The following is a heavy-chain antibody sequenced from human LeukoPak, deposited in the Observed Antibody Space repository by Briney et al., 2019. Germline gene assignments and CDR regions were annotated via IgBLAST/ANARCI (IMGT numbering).Heavy chain of an antibody. CDR2: INHSGST. V-gene: IGHV4-34*01. D-gene: IGHD3-10*01. Sequence: SETLSLTCAVYGGSYSGYYWSWIRQPPGKGLEWIGEINHSGSTNYNPSLKSRVTISVDTSKNQFSLKLSSVTAADTAVYYCARLPMVRGVRALIDYWGQGTLVTVSS. J-gene: IGHJ4*02. CDR3: ARLPMVRGVRALIDY. CDR1: GGSYSGYY.